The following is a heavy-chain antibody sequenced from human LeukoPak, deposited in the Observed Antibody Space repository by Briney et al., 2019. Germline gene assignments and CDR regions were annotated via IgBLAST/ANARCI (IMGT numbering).Heavy chain of an antibody. CDR2: ISGSGGST. CDR1: GFTFSSYA. Sequence: GGSLRLSCAASGFTFSSYAMSWVRQAPGKGLEWVSAISGSGGSTYYADSVKGRFTISRDKSKNTLYLQMNSLRAEDTAVYYCAKGKRAAAGTSPLDYWGQGTLVTVSS. CDR3: AKGKRAAAGTSPLDY. V-gene: IGHV3-23*01. J-gene: IGHJ4*02. D-gene: IGHD6-13*01.